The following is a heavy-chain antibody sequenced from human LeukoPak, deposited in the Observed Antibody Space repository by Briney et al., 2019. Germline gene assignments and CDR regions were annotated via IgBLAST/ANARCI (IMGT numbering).Heavy chain of an antibody. CDR3: ARGKGIAARRYYYYYYMDV. CDR1: GGSISSYY. D-gene: IGHD6-6*01. J-gene: IGHJ6*03. V-gene: IGHV4-4*07. Sequence: PSETLSLTCTVSGGSISSYYWSWIRQPAGKGLEWIGRIYTSGSTNYNPSLKSRVTMSVDTSKNQFSLKLSSVTAADTAVYYCARGKGIAARRYYYYYYMDVWGKGTTVTVSS. CDR2: IYTSGST.